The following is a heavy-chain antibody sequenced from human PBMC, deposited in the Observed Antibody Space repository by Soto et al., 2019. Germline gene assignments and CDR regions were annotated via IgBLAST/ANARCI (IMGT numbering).Heavy chain of an antibody. J-gene: IGHJ5*02. CDR2: ILYSGTT. Sequence: QVQLQESGPGLVKPSGTLSLTCAVSGGSISSGWWTWVRQPPGKGLEWIGEILYSGTTNYNSSLNSRVTISIDNSKKQFSLSLSSVTAADTAVYYCSSRITDAPTWGQGTLVTVSS. CDR1: GGSISSGW. V-gene: IGHV4-4*02. CDR3: SSRITDAPT. D-gene: IGHD2-2*01.